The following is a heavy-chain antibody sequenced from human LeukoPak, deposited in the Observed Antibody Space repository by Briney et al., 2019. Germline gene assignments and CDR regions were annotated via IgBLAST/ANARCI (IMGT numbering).Heavy chain of an antibody. CDR2: ISGSGGST. CDR3: AKDAPEYSSSWYYYYYYMDV. V-gene: IGHV3-23*01. Sequence: GGSLRLSCAASGFTFSSYGMSWVRQAPGKGLEWVSAISGSGGSTYYADSVKGRFTISRDNSKNTLYLQMNSLRAEDTAVYYCAKDAPEYSSSWYYYYYYMDVWGKGTTVTVSS. CDR1: GFTFSSYG. J-gene: IGHJ6*03. D-gene: IGHD6-13*01.